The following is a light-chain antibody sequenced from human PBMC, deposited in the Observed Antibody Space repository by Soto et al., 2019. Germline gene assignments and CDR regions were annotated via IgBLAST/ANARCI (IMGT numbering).Light chain of an antibody. Sequence: QSVLTQPPSVSGAPGQRVTISCTGSSSNIGAGYDVHWYQQLPGTAPKVFIYGNSNRPSGVPDRFSGSKSGTSASLAITGLQAEDEADYYCQSYDTSLSGSVFAGGTKLTVL. CDR1: SSNIGAGYD. CDR2: GNS. V-gene: IGLV1-40*01. CDR3: QSYDTSLSGSV. J-gene: IGLJ2*01.